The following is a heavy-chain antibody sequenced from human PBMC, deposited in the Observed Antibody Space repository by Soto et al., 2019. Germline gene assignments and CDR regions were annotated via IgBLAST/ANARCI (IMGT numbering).Heavy chain of an antibody. CDR2: IDWDDDK. CDR3: ARIRVAAAGTGYDY. V-gene: IGHV2-70*11. D-gene: IGHD6-13*01. Sequence: GPTLVNPTQTLTLTCTFSGFSLSTSGMCVSWIRQPPGKALEWLARIDWDDDKYYSTSLKTRLTISKDTSKNQVVLTMTNMDPVDTATYYCARIRVAAAGTGYDYWGQGTLVTVSS. J-gene: IGHJ4*02. CDR1: GFSLSTSGMC.